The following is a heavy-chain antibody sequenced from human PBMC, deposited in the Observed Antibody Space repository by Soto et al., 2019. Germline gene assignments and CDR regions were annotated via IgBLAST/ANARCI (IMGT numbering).Heavy chain of an antibody. V-gene: IGHV4-59*08. Sequence: SETLSLTCTVCGGYISGYYWSWFRQPPGKGLEWIGYIYYSGSTTYTPSLKSRVTIAVDTSKNQFSLRLNSVTAADTSVYYCARLGGYYQAFDQWGQGSRVTIS. CDR3: ARLGGYYQAFDQ. CDR2: IYYSGST. J-gene: IGHJ4*02. D-gene: IGHD3-22*01. CDR1: GGYISGYY.